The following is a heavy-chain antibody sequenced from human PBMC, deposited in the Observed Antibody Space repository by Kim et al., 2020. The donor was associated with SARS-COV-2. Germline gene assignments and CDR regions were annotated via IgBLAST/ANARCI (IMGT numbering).Heavy chain of an antibody. D-gene: IGHD1-26*01. J-gene: IGHJ6*02. CDR2: ISYDGSNK. V-gene: IGHV3-30*04. CDR3: ARDLVGATHYYYYGMDV. CDR1: GFTFSSYA. Sequence: GGSLRLSCAASGFTFSSYAMHWVRQAPGKGLEWVAVISYDGSNKYYADSVKGRFTISRDNSKNTLYLQMNSLRAEDTAVYYCARDLVGATHYYYYGMDVWGQGTTVTVSS.